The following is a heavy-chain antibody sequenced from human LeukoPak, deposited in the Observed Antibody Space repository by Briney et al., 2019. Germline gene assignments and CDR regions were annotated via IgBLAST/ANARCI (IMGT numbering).Heavy chain of an antibody. D-gene: IGHD6-6*01. V-gene: IGHV3-66*01. Sequence: PGGSLRLSCAASGFTVITNYMTWVRQGPGKGLEWVSVSYSGGSTYCADSVRGRFIISRDNSKNTLYLQMNSLRVEDTAVYYCASSVGDSSSSNWFDPWGQGTLVTVSS. CDR1: GFTVITNY. CDR2: SYSGGST. CDR3: ASSVGDSSSSNWFDP. J-gene: IGHJ5*02.